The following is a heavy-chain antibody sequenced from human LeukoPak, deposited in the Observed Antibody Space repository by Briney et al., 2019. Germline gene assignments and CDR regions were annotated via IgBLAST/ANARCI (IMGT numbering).Heavy chain of an antibody. CDR3: ARDYYDSSALRFDY. Sequence: PGGSLRLSCAASGFTFSDYYMSWIRQAPGKGLEWVSYISSSGSTIYYADSVKGRFTISRDNAKNSLYLQMNGLRAEDTAVYYCARDYYDSSALRFDYWGQGTLVTVSS. CDR2: ISSSGSTI. V-gene: IGHV3-11*01. CDR1: GFTFSDYY. J-gene: IGHJ4*02. D-gene: IGHD3-22*01.